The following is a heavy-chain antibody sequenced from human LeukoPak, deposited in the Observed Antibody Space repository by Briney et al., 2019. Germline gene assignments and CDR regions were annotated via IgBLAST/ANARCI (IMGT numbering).Heavy chain of an antibody. CDR1: GYSISSGYY. CDR3: ARDRGFSSSSSWFDP. D-gene: IGHD6-6*01. V-gene: IGHV4-38-2*02. Sequence: SETLSLTCTVSGYSISSGYYWGWIRQPPGKGLEWIGSIYHSGSTYYNPSLKSRVTISVDTSKNQFSLKLSSVTAADTAVYYCARDRGFSSSSSWFDPWGQGTLVTVSS. CDR2: IYHSGST. J-gene: IGHJ5*02.